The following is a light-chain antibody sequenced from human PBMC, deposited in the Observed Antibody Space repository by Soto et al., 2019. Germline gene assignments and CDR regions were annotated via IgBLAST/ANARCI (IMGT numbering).Light chain of an antibody. Sequence: QSALTQPLSASGSPGQSVTISCTGTSSDVGGYNYVSWYQQHPGKAPKLMIYEVSKRPSGVPDRFSGSKSGNTASLTVSGLQAEDEADYYCSSYAGSNNVFGTGTKVTVL. V-gene: IGLV2-8*01. CDR1: SSDVGGYNY. J-gene: IGLJ1*01. CDR3: SSYAGSNNV. CDR2: EVS.